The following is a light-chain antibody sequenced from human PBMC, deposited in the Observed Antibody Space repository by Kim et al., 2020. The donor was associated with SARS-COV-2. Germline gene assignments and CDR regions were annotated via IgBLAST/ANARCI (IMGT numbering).Light chain of an antibody. CDR1: RSNIGGHT. CDR3: AAWDDSLNGPV. V-gene: IGLV1-44*01. Sequence: GQRVTISCSGRRSNIGGHTVNWYQQLPGTAPKILIYSNDQRPSGVPDRFSGSKSGTSASLAISGLQSEDEADYYCAAWDDSLNGPVFCGGTQLTVL. CDR2: SND. J-gene: IGLJ3*02.